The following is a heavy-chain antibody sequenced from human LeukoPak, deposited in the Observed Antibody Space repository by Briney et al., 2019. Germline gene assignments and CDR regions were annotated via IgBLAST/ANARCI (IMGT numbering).Heavy chain of an antibody. CDR3: AKGSGSGWYGWFAP. CDR1: GFTFSNYA. Sequence: GGSLRLSCAASGFTFSNYAMSWVRQAPGKGLEWVSSIDASGGATYYADSVKGRFTISRDNSKNTFYLQMNSLRAEDTAVYSCAKGSGSGWYGWFAPWGQGTMVTVSS. D-gene: IGHD6-19*01. J-gene: IGHJ3*01. CDR2: IDASGGAT. V-gene: IGHV3-23*01.